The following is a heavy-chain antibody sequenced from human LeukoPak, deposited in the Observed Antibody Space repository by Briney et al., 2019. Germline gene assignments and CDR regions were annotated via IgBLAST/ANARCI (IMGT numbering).Heavy chain of an antibody. D-gene: IGHD3-3*01. CDR2: IKQDGSEK. CDR3: ASLAYDFWNGYSYYYYYYMDV. Sequence: PGGSLRLSCAASGFTFSSYWMSWVRQAPGKGLEWVANIKQDGSEKYYVDSVKGRFTISRDNAKNSLYLQMNSLRAEDTAVYYCASLAYDFWNGYSYYYYYYMDVWGKGTTVTVSS. V-gene: IGHV3-7*01. CDR1: GFTFSSYW. J-gene: IGHJ6*03.